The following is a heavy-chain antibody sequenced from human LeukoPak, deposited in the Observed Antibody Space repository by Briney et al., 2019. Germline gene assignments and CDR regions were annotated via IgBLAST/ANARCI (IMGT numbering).Heavy chain of an antibody. CDR3: ARVGSSRTTVTEYYYYGMDV. CDR2: ISAYNGNT. CDR1: GYTFTNYY. D-gene: IGHD4-17*01. Sequence: ASVKVSCKASGYTFTNYYMHWVRQAPGQGLEWMGWISAYNGNTNYAQKLQGRVTMTTDTSTSTAYMELRSLRSDDTAVYYCARVGSSRTTVTEYYYYGMDVWGQGTTVTVSS. V-gene: IGHV1-18*04. J-gene: IGHJ6*02.